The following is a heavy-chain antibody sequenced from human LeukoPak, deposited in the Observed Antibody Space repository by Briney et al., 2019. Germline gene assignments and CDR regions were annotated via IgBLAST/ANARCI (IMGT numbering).Heavy chain of an antibody. J-gene: IGHJ5*02. V-gene: IGHV1-69*04. D-gene: IGHD6-19*01. CDR1: GGTFSSYA. CDR3: ASSSSSGWYYNWFDP. Sequence: SVKVSCKASGGTFSSYAISWVRQAPGQGLEWMGRIIPILGIANYAQKFQGRVTITADKSTSTAYMELSSLRSGDTAVYYCASSSSSGWYYNWFDPWGQGTLVTVSS. CDR2: IIPILGIA.